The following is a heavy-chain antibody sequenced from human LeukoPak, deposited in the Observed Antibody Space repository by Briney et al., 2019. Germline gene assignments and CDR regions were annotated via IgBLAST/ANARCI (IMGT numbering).Heavy chain of an antibody. V-gene: IGHV4-59*08. Sequence: PSETLSLTCTVFGDSISSSYWSWVRQPPGKGLEWIGFIYYTGSTNYNSSLKSRVTMSIDTSKKQFSLKLTSVTAADTAVYYCARRVGPVAGTGSFDYWGQGTLVTVSS. D-gene: IGHD6-19*01. CDR2: IYYTGST. CDR1: GDSISSSY. J-gene: IGHJ4*02. CDR3: ARRVGPVAGTGSFDY.